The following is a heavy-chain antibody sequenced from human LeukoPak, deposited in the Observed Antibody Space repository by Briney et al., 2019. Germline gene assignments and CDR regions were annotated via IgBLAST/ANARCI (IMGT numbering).Heavy chain of an antibody. J-gene: IGHJ3*02. CDR3: ARDRFYSGSYSFRRPNLDAFDI. V-gene: IGHV1-69*13. Sequence: RASVKVSCKASGGTFSSYAISWVRQAPGQGLEWMGGIIPIFGTANYAQKFQGRVTITADESTSTAYMELSSLRSDDTAVYYCARDRFYSGSYSFRRPNLDAFDIWGQGTMVTVSS. D-gene: IGHD1-26*01. CDR2: IIPIFGTA. CDR1: GGTFSSYA.